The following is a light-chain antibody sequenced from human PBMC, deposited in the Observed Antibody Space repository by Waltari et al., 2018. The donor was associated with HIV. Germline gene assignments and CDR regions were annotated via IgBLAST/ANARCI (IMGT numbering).Light chain of an antibody. V-gene: IGLV1-47*01. Sequence: QSVLTQPPSASGTPGQSVTISCSGTSPTIGTNYVYWYQQFPGTAPNLLIYRNNKRPSGVPDRFSGSKSGTSASLAISGLRSDDEADYYCAAWDDTLTVVFGGGTKLTVL. J-gene: IGLJ2*01. CDR3: AAWDDTLTVV. CDR1: SPTIGTNY. CDR2: RNN.